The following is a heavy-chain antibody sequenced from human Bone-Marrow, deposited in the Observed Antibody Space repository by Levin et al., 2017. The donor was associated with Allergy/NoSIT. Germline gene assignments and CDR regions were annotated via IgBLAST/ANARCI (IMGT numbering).Heavy chain of an antibody. V-gene: IGHV3-33*06. J-gene: IGHJ6*02. CDR2: IWYDGRNK. D-gene: IGHD3-16*01. CDR1: GFPFSSTG. Sequence: PGESLKISCAASGFPFSSTGIHWVRQAPGKGLEWVAIIWYDGRNKYYADSVKGRFTISRDNSKNTVSLEMNSLRAEDTAVYYCAKDFGTTSSGINAMDVWGQGATVTVSS. CDR3: AKDFGTTSSGINAMDV.